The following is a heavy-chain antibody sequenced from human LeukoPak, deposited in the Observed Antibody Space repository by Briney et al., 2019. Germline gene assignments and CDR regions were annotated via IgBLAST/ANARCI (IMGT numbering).Heavy chain of an antibody. D-gene: IGHD6-13*01. CDR3: ARAPAAGPPDWFDP. V-gene: IGHV1-46*01. J-gene: IGHJ5*02. Sequence: ASVKVSCKASGYTFTSYGISWVRQAPGQGLEWMGIINPSGGSTSYAQKFQGRVTMTRDMSTSTVYMELSSLRSEDTAVYYCARAPAAGPPDWFDPWGQGTLVTVSS. CDR2: INPSGGST. CDR1: GYTFTSYG.